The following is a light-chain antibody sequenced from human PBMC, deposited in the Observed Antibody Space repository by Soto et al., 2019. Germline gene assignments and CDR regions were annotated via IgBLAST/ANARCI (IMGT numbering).Light chain of an antibody. CDR1: QSVISSY. CDR3: QQYGSSPWT. Sequence: EIVLTQSPGTLSLSPGERATLSCRASQSVISSYLAWYQQKPGKAPMLLIYGASSRATGIQDRFSGSGSGTDFTLTISRLEPEDFAVYYCQQYGSSPWTFGQETKVEIK. V-gene: IGKV3-20*01. J-gene: IGKJ1*01. CDR2: GAS.